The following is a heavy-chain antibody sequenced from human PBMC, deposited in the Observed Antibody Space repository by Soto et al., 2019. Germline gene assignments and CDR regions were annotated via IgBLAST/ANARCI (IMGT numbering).Heavy chain of an antibody. J-gene: IGHJ4*02. V-gene: IGHV1-46*01. CDR2: INPSGGST. D-gene: IGHD5-12*01. Sequence: QVQLVQSGAEVKKPGASVKVSCKASGYTFTSYYMHWVRQAPGQGLEWMGIINPSGGSTSYAKKFQVRVTMTRDTSTSTVYMELSSLRSEDTAVYYCARAAGGYLLDYWGQGTLVTVSS. CDR3: ARAAGGYLLDY. CDR1: GYTFTSYY.